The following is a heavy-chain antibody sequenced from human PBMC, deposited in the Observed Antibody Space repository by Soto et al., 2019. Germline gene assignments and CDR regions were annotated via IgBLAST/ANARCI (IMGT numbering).Heavy chain of an antibody. D-gene: IGHD5-18*01. CDR3: ATPAEPLDTAMLKGLAH. V-gene: IGHV1-69*01. Sequence: QVQLVQSGAEVKKPVSSVKVSCKSSGGTFSNTAFIWVRQAPGQGLEWMGVIIPIFGAPNYAQKFQGRLMISADDSSSKAYMELNTLTSEDTAVYYCATPAEPLDTAMLKGLAHWGQGTLVTVSS. J-gene: IGHJ4*02. CDR1: GGTFSNTA. CDR2: IIPIFGAP.